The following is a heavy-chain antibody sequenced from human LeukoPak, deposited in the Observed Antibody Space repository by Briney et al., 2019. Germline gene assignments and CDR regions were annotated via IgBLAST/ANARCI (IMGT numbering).Heavy chain of an antibody. CDR3: ARGHGYTHAFDI. CDR2: IIPIFGTA. J-gene: IGHJ3*02. CDR1: GGTFSSYA. D-gene: IGHD5-24*01. Sequence: SVKVSCKASGGTFSSYAISWVRQAPGQGLEWMGRIIPIFGTANYAQKFQGRVTITTDESTSTAYMELSSLRSEDTAVYYCARGHGYTHAFDIWGQGTMVTVSS. V-gene: IGHV1-69*05.